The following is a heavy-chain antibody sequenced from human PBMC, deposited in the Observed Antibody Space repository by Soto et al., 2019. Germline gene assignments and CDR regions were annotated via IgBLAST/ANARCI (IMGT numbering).Heavy chain of an antibody. Sequence: SETLSLSCTVSGGSISSYYWSWIRQPPGKGLEWIGYIYYSGSTNYNPSLKSRVTISVDTSKNQFSLKLSSVTAADTAVYYCARGAAYYYDSSGYSPVFDYWRQGTLVTVSS. V-gene: IGHV4-59*01. J-gene: IGHJ4*02. CDR3: ARGAAYYYDSSGYSPVFDY. CDR1: GGSISSYY. CDR2: IYYSGST. D-gene: IGHD3-22*01.